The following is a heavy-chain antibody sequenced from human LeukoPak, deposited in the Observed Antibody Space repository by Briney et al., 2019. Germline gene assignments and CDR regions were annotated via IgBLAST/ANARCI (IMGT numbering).Heavy chain of an antibody. D-gene: IGHD3-22*01. CDR1: GFTFSSYG. CDR2: IRYDGSNK. J-gene: IGHJ5*02. Sequence: GGSLRLSCAAAGFTFSSYGMHWVSQAPGKGLEWVAFIRYDGSNKYYADSVKGRFTISRDNSKNTLYLQMNSLRAEDTAVYYCAKDGGPFSGSLINWSDPWGQGTLVTVSS. CDR3: AKDGGPFSGSLINWSDP. V-gene: IGHV3-30*02.